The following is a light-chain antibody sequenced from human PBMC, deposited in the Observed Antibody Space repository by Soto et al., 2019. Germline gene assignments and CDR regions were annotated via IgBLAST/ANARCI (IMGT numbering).Light chain of an antibody. CDR2: EGS. CDR3: CSYAGSSPRYVV. CDR1: SSDVGSYNL. Sequence: QSVLTQPASVSGSPGQSITISCTGTSSDVGSYNLVSWYQQHPGKAPKLMIYEGSKRPSGVSNRFSGSKSGNTASLTISGLQAEDEADYYCCSYAGSSPRYVVFGGGTKLTVL. J-gene: IGLJ2*01. V-gene: IGLV2-23*01.